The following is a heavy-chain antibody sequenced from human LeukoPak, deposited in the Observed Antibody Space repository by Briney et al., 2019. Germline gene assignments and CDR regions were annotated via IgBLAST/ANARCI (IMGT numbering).Heavy chain of an antibody. D-gene: IGHD6-6*01. J-gene: IGHJ4*02. Sequence: PSETLSLTCTLSGGSISSSSYYWGWIRQPPGKGLEWIGSIYYSGSTYYNPSLKSRVTISVDTSKNQFPQKPSPLTAADTAVYYCARIGISSSSLGFNYWGQGTLVTVS. V-gene: IGHV4-39*01. CDR3: ARIGISSSSLGFNY. CDR2: IYYSGST. CDR1: GGSISSSSYY.